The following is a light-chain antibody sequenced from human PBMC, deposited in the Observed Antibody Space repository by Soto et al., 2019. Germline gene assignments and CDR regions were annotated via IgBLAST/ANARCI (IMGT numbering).Light chain of an antibody. V-gene: IGKV1-5*03. Sequence: DIQMTQSPSTLSASVGDRVTITCRASQSVSSWLAWYQQKPGKAPKLLIYKASSLETGVPSRFSGSGSGTEFTLTISNLQPDDFATYYCQQYNSYSPYTFGLGTRLEIK. CDR1: QSVSSW. J-gene: IGKJ2*01. CDR2: KAS. CDR3: QQYNSYSPYT.